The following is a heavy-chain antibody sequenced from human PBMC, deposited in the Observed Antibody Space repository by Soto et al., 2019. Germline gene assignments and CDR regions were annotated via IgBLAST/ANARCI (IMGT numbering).Heavy chain of an antibody. CDR2: INPSGGTT. V-gene: IGHV1-46*01. D-gene: IGHD3-16*01. J-gene: IGHJ6*02. CDR3: ARDMDGGFLRLGSSPYYYYGMDV. Sequence: SVKVSCKASGYTFTIYYMHGVRQSALQGRDGMGIINPSGGTTSYAQKFQGRVTMTRDTSTRTVYMELSSLRSEDTAVYYCARDMDGGFLRLGSSPYYYYGMDVWCQGTTVTVCS. CDR1: GYTFTIYY.